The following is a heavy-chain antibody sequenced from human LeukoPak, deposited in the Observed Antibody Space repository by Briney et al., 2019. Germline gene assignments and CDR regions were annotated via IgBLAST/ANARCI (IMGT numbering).Heavy chain of an antibody. J-gene: IGHJ6*01. Sequence: ASVKVSCKASGYTFTSYGINWVRQAPGQGLEWMGWISAYNGNTNYAQKLQGRVTMTTDTSTSTAYMELRSLRSEDTAVYYCARDGLSCSSTSCFYYYYYGMDVWGQGTTVTVSS. CDR1: GYTFTSYG. V-gene: IGHV1-18*01. D-gene: IGHD2-2*01. CDR2: ISAYNGNT. CDR3: ARDGLSCSSTSCFYYYYYGMDV.